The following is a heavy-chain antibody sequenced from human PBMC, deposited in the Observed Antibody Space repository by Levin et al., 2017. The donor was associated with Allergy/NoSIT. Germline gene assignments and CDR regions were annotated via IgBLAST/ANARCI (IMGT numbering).Heavy chain of an antibody. V-gene: IGHV3-66*01. Sequence: GESLKISCAASGFTVSSNYMSWVRQAPGKGLEWVSVIYSGGSTYYADSVKGRFTISRDNSKNTLYLQMNSLRAEDTAVYYCARGYDFWLSGFDYWGQGTLVTVSS. D-gene: IGHD3-3*01. CDR2: IYSGGST. CDR3: ARGYDFWLSGFDY. CDR1: GFTVSSNY. J-gene: IGHJ4*02.